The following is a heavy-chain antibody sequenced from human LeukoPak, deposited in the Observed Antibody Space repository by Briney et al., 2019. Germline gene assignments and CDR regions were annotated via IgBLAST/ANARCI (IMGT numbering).Heavy chain of an antibody. D-gene: IGHD2-15*01. CDR2: IYYSGST. Sequence: SETLSLTCTVSGGSISSYYWSWIRQPPGKGLEWIGYIYYSGSTNYNPSLKSRATISVDTSKNQFSLKLSSVTAADTAVYYCARLSGPCSGGGCHAIYYYYYGVDVWGQGTTVTVSS. J-gene: IGHJ6*02. CDR3: ARLSGPCSGGGCHAIYYYYYGVDV. CDR1: GGSISSYY. V-gene: IGHV4-59*08.